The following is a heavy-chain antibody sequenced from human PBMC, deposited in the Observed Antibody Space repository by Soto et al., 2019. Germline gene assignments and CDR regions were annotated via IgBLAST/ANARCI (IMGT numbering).Heavy chain of an antibody. CDR3: ASAHGSGWGAFDI. J-gene: IGHJ3*02. CDR2: IYHSGRT. CDR1: GGSISSGGYS. D-gene: IGHD3-10*01. V-gene: IGHV4-30-2*01. Sequence: QLQLQESGSGLVKPSQTLSLTCAVSGGSISSGGYSWSWIRQPPGKGVEWIGYIYHSGRTYYNPSLNRRVTISVDRAKNQFSLKLSSVTAADTAVYYCASAHGSGWGAFDIWGQGTMVTVSS.